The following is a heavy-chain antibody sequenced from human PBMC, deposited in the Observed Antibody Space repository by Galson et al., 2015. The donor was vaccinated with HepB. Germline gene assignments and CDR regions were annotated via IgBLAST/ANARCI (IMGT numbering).Heavy chain of an antibody. CDR3: ATVFNRWFGEEYYGMDV. Sequence: SVKVSCKVSGYTLTELSMHWVRQAPGKGLEWMGGFDPEDGETIYAQKFQGRVTMTEDTSTDTAYMELSSLRSEDTAVYYCATVFNRWFGEEYYGMDVWGQGTTVTVSS. CDR2: FDPEDGET. J-gene: IGHJ6*02. V-gene: IGHV1-24*01. CDR1: GYTLTELS. D-gene: IGHD3-10*01.